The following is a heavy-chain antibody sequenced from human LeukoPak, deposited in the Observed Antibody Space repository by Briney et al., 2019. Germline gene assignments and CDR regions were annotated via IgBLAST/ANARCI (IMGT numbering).Heavy chain of an antibody. V-gene: IGHV3-11*01. D-gene: IGHD3-10*01. CDR2: ISSSGSTI. CDR1: GFTFSDYY. Sequence: GGSLRLSCAASGFTFSDYYMSWIRQAPGKGLEWVSHISSSGSTIYYADSVKGRFTISRDNAKNSLYLQMNSLRAEDTAVYYCAKDKALKAYYYGSGSYPDYWGQGTLVTVSS. J-gene: IGHJ4*02. CDR3: AKDKALKAYYYGSGSYPDY.